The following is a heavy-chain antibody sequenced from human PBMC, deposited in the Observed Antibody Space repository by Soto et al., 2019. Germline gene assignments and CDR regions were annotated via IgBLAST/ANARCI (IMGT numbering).Heavy chain of an antibody. J-gene: IGHJ6*02. CDR2: IDPSDSYT. CDR3: VRGYADFWSGYYIYYYYCMDV. CDR1: GYSFTSYR. D-gene: IGHD3-3*01. Sequence: GESLKISFRVSGYSFTSYRISWVRQMPGKGLEGMGRIDPSDSYTNYSPSFQGHVTISADKSISTAYLQWSSLKASDTAMYYCVRGYADFWSGYYIYYYYCMDVWGQGTTVTVSS. V-gene: IGHV5-10-1*01.